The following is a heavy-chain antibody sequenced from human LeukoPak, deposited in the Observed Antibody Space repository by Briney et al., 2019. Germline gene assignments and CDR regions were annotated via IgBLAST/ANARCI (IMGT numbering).Heavy chain of an antibody. Sequence: SETLSLTCTVSGGSFSSGSYYWSWIRQPPGKGLDWIGYIYYSGSTNYNPSLKSRVTISVDTSKNQFSLKLSSVTAADTAVYYCARDFSTEDDYWGQGTLVTVSS. D-gene: IGHD1-14*01. CDR1: GGSFSSGSYY. CDR3: ARDFSTEDDY. J-gene: IGHJ4*02. CDR2: IYYSGST. V-gene: IGHV4-61*01.